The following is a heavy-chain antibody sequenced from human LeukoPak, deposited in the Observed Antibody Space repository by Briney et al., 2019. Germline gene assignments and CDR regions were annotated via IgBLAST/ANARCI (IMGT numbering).Heavy chain of an antibody. D-gene: IGHD2-15*01. CDR1: GFTFSGFW. Sequence: GGSLRLSCAASGFTFSGFWMSWVRQAPGKGLEWVANIKVDGSEKNYVDSVRGRFTISRDNAKNSLYLQMNSLRAEDTAVYYCARNGRSLDYWGQGTLVTVSS. J-gene: IGHJ4*02. CDR3: ARNGRSLDY. V-gene: IGHV3-7*01. CDR2: IKVDGSEK.